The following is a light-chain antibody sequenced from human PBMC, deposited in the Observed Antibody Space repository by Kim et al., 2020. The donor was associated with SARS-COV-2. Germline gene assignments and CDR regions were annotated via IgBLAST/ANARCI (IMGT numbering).Light chain of an antibody. CDR2: RDD. V-gene: IGLV10-54*01. J-gene: IGLJ3*02. Sequence: RQTATRTCMGNNHYVGKHGAAWLQQLRGHPPRLLSYRDDSRPSGVSKRIAASRSDNTASLTISGLQPDDGGDYYCSAWVSSLNTWLFGGGTKLTVL. CDR3: SAWVSSLNTWL. CDR1: NHYVGKHG.